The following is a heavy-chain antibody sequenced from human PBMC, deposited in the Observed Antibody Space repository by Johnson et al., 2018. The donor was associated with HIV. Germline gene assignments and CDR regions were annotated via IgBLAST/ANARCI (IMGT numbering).Heavy chain of an antibody. Sequence: VQLVESGGGLVLPGGSLRLSCAASGFIVSSNYMSWVRQAPEMGLVWVSIVYSGGNTYYADSVKGRFTISRDNSKNTLYLQMYSLRAEDTAVYYCARAYRRSFDFWGQGTVVTVSS. CDR3: ARAYRRSFDF. CDR2: VYSGGNT. J-gene: IGHJ3*01. CDR1: GFIVSSNY. D-gene: IGHD5-12*01. V-gene: IGHV3-66*01.